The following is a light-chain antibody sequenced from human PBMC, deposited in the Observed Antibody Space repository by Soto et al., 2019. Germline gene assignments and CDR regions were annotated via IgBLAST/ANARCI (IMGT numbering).Light chain of an antibody. Sequence: QSALTQPASVSGSPGQSIAISCTGTSSDVGAYDYVSWYQQHPGKAPKLMIYDVSNRPSGVSGRFSGSKSGNTASLTISGLQAEDEADYYCSSYTSSTTPLYVFGTGTKLTVL. CDR3: SSYTSSTTPLYV. J-gene: IGLJ1*01. CDR1: SSDVGAYDY. CDR2: DVS. V-gene: IGLV2-14*01.